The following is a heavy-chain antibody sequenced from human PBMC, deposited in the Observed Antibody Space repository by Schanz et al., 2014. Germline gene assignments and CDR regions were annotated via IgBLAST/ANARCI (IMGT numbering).Heavy chain of an antibody. CDR3: AKQQIVQGVIYLNWFDS. V-gene: IGHV3-30*18. Sequence: VQLVESGGGVVQPGRSLRLSCAASGFTFSTHAMHWVRQAPGKGLEWVALVSSDGNNDYYTDSVKGRFTISRDNSKNTVHLQMNSLRAEDTAVYYCAKQQIVQGVIYLNWFDSWGQGTLVTVSS. CDR2: VSSDGNND. J-gene: IGHJ5*01. D-gene: IGHD3-10*01. CDR1: GFTFSTHA.